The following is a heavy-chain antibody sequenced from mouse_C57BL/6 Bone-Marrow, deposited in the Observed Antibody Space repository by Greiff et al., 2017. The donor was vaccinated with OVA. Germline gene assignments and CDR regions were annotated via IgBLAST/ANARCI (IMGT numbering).Heavy chain of an antibody. CDR3: ARDSNYFYFDY. V-gene: IGHV1-69*01. J-gene: IGHJ2*01. CDR2: IDPSDSYT. CDR1: GYTFTSYW. D-gene: IGHD2-5*01. Sequence: VQLKQPGAELVMPGASVKLSCKASGYTFTSYWMHWVKQRPGQGLEWIGEIDPSDSYTNYNQKFKGKFTLTVDKSSSTAYMQLSSLTSEDSAVYYCARDSNYFYFDYWGQGTTLTVSS.